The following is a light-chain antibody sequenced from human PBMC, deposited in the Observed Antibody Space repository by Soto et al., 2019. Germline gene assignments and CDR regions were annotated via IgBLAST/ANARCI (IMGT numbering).Light chain of an antibody. CDR3: AAWDDSLNGWV. Sequence: QSVLTQPPSASGTPGQTVAISCSGSNSNIGSNTVNWYQLFPGTAPKLLIYDNNQRPSGVPDRFSGSKSDTSASLAISGLLSDNESDYYCAAWDDSLNGWVFGGGTKLTVL. J-gene: IGLJ3*02. CDR1: NSNIGSNT. V-gene: IGLV1-44*01. CDR2: DNN.